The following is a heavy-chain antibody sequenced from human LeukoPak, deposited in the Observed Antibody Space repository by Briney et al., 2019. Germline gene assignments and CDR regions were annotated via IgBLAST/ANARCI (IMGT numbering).Heavy chain of an antibody. V-gene: IGHV4-4*07. CDR3: ARGGYYYLDV. CDR1: GGSISIYY. Sequence: PSETLSLTCSVSGGSISIYYWSWIRQPAGKGLEWIGHIYTSGSTNYNPSLKSRVTMSVDTSKNQFSLKLSSVTAADTAVYYCARGGYYYLDVWGKGTTVAVSS. D-gene: IGHD3-16*01. J-gene: IGHJ6*03. CDR2: IYTSGST.